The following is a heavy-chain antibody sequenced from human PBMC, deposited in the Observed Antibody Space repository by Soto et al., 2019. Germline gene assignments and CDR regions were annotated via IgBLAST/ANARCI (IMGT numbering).Heavy chain of an antibody. J-gene: IGHJ4*02. CDR3: ARIAVTGRGDFDY. V-gene: IGHV3-20*04. Sequence: EVQLAESGGGVVRPGGSLRLSCAASGFTFDDFGMSWVRQVPGKGLEWVSGIYWDGGRTGYADSVRGRFTISRYNAKNSMFLQMNSLRVEDSALYYCARIAVTGRGDFDYWGQGTLVTVSS. CDR1: GFTFDDFG. D-gene: IGHD6-19*01. CDR2: IYWDGGRT.